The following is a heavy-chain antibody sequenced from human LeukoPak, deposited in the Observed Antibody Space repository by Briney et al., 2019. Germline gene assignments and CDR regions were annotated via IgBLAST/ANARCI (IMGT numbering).Heavy chain of an antibody. V-gene: IGHV3-9*03. Sequence: PGRSLRLSCAASGFTFDDYAMHGVPQAPGKGLEWVSGIRWNSGGIGYADSVKGRFTISRDNAKNSLYLQMNSLRAEDMALYYCAKDIGSVGATIDYWGQGTLVTVSS. CDR1: GFTFDDYA. D-gene: IGHD1-26*01. CDR2: IRWNSGGI. CDR3: AKDIGSVGATIDY. J-gene: IGHJ4*02.